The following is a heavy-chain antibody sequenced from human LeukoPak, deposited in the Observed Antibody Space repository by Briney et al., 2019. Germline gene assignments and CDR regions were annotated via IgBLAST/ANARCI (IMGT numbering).Heavy chain of an antibody. D-gene: IGHD3-22*01. J-gene: IGHJ4*02. CDR3: ARGQGYYDSSGYPDY. V-gene: IGHV3-30*03. Sequence: GGSLRLSCAASGFTFSSYSMNWVRQAPGKGLEWVAVISYDGSNKYYADSVKGRFTISRDNSKNTLYLQMNSLRAEDTAVYYCARGQGYYDSSGYPDYWGQGTLVTVSS. CDR2: ISYDGSNK. CDR1: GFTFSSYS.